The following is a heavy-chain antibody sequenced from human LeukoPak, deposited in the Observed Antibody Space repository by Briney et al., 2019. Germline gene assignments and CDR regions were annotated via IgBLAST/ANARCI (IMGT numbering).Heavy chain of an antibody. CDR1: GFSFSNYA. CDR2: ISGSSSTT. J-gene: IGHJ5*02. CDR3: ARGAYSSSWSFSP. V-gene: IGHV3-23*01. D-gene: IGHD6-13*01. Sequence: PGGSLRLSCAASGFSFSNYAMSWVRQAPGKGLEWVSAISGSSSTTFYADSVKGRFTISRDNSMDTLFLQMNSLRTEDTAVYYCARGAYSSSWSFSPWGQGTLVTVFS.